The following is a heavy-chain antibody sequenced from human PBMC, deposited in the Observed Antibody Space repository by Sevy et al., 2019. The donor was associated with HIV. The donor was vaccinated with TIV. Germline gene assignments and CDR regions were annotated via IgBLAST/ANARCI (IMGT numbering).Heavy chain of an antibody. CDR3: AGGGFLSRY. D-gene: IGHD2-15*01. J-gene: IGHJ4*02. Sequence: GGSLRLSCAASGFTFSDSWMTWVRQGPGKGLEWVANINQAGSDKYYVDSVRGRFTISRDNAKNSLYLQMNSMRVEDTALYECAGGGFLSRYWGQGSLVTVSS. CDR2: INQAGSDK. CDR1: GFTFSDSW. V-gene: IGHV3-7*01.